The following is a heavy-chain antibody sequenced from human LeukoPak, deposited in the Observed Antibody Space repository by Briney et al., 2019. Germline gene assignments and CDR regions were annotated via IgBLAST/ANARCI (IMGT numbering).Heavy chain of an antibody. D-gene: IGHD3-3*01. CDR2: ISGTSSLI. J-gene: IGHJ4*02. V-gene: IGHV3-48*02. CDR3: VRDQFFSFDY. CDR1: GFAFSTYS. Sequence: GGSLRLSCAASGFAFSTYSMNWVRQAPGKGLEWVSYISGTSSLIYYADSVKGRFTISRDNAKNSLYLQMNSLRDEDTAVYYCVRDQFFSFDYWGQGTLVTVSS.